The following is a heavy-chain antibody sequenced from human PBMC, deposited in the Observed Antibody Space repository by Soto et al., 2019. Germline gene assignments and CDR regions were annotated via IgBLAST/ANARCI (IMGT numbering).Heavy chain of an antibody. J-gene: IGHJ4*02. CDR2: IHHQGNT. V-gene: IGHV4-4*02. CDR1: GGSVSSPNW. CDR3: VRDAVTKRFDS. Sequence: QVQLQESGPRLVKPSGTLSLTCVVSGGSVSSPNWWGWVRQPPGKGLEWIGQIHHQGNTNFNPSLQSRVAMSIDKPKNQFLLRLTSVTAAGTAVYYCVRDAVTKRFDSWGQGALVTVSS. D-gene: IGHD4-17*01.